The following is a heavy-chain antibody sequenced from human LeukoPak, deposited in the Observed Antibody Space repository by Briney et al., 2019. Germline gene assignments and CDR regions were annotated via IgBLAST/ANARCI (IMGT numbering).Heavy chain of an antibody. V-gene: IGHV1-69*04. CDR3: ARGPDIVVLNNAFDI. CDR2: IIPILGIA. J-gene: IGHJ3*02. Sequence: SVKVSCKASGGTFSSYAISWVRQAPGQGLEWMGRIIPILGIANYAQKFQGRVTITADKSTSTAYMELSSLRSGDTAVYYCARGPDIVVLNNAFDIWGQGTMVTVSS. D-gene: IGHD2-2*01. CDR1: GGTFSSYA.